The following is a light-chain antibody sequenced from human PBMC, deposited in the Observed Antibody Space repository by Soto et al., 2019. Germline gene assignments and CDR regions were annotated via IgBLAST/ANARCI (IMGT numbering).Light chain of an antibody. CDR3: QQYGTSRT. CDR1: QSVTNNY. Sequence: LTQSPGTLSLSPGERATLSCRASQSVTNNYLAWYQQRPGLAPRLLIYGASTRTAGIPDRFTGSGSGTDFTLTISRLEPEDFAVYYCQQYGTSRTFGQGTKVDIK. J-gene: IGKJ1*01. V-gene: IGKV3-20*01. CDR2: GAS.